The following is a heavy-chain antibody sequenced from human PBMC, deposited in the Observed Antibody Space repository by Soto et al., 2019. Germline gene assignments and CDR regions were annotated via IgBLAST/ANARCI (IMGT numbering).Heavy chain of an antibody. CDR1: GGSISSYY. D-gene: IGHD6-13*01. CDR3: ARQGSSSWYIWFDP. J-gene: IGHJ5*02. Sequence: SSETLSLTCTVSGGSISSYYWSWIRQPPGKGLEWIGYIYYSGSTNYNPSLKSRVTISVDTSKNQFSLKLSSVTAADTAVYYCARQGSSSWYIWFDPWGQGTLVTVSS. CDR2: IYYSGST. V-gene: IGHV4-59*08.